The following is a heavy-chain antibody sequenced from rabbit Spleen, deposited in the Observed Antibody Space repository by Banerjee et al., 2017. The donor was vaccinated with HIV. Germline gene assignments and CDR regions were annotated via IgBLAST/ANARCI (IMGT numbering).Heavy chain of an antibody. CDR2: IYAGRGST. D-gene: IGHD4-1*01. CDR1: GLDFINYY. Sequence: QEQLVESGGGLVQPGGSLTLSCKASGLDFINYYISWVRQAPGKGLEWIGIIYAGRGSTDYASWVNGRFTISSDNAQSTVDLKMTSLTAADTATYFCARAIVPWLGLTRLDLWGPGTLVTVS. V-gene: IGHV1S47*01. CDR3: ARAIVPWLGLTRLDL. J-gene: IGHJ3*01.